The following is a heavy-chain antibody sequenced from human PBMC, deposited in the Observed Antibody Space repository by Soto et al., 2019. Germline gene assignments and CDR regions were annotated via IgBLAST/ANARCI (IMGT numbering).Heavy chain of an antibody. CDR1: GFTFSSYW. D-gene: IGHD6-13*01. CDR2: IKQDGSEK. CDR3: ARDGVHGYSSSFDY. J-gene: IGHJ4*02. Sequence: LSLTCAASGFTFSSYWMSWVRQAPGKGLEWVANIKQDGSEKYYVDSVKGRFTISRDNAKNSLYLQMNSLRAEDTAVYYCARDGVHGYSSSFDYWGQGTLVTVSS. V-gene: IGHV3-7*01.